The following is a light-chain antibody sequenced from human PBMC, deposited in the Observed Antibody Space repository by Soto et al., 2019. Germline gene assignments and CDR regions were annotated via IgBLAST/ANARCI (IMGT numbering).Light chain of an antibody. CDR3: EQYGSSPPSIT. Sequence: EIVMTQSPATLSVSPGERATLSCRASQSVSNNYLAWFQQKPGQAPRLLIYGASNRATGIPDRFTGSGSGTDLTLTISSLEPEDFAVYYCEQYGSSPPSITFGQGTRLEIK. CDR1: QSVSNNY. CDR2: GAS. J-gene: IGKJ5*01. V-gene: IGKV3-20*01.